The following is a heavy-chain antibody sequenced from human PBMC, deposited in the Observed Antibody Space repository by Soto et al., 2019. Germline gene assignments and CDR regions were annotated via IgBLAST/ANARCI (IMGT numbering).Heavy chain of an antibody. J-gene: IGHJ6*02. D-gene: IGHD3-22*01. CDR3: ASAYYDSSGYSRYYYYGMDV. CDR1: GGTFSSYA. Sequence: SVKVSCKASGGTFSSYAISWVRQAPGQGLEWMGGIIPIFGTANYAQKFQGRVTITADESTSTAYMELSSLRSEDTAVYYCASAYYDSSGYSRYYYYGMDVWGQGTTVTVS. V-gene: IGHV1-69*13. CDR2: IIPIFGTA.